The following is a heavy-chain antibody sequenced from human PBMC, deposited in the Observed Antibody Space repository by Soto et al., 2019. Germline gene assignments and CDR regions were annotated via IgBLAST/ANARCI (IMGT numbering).Heavy chain of an antibody. V-gene: IGHV3-43D*04. J-gene: IGHJ6*02. Sequence: PGGSVRLSCAASGFTFDDYAMHWVRQAPGKCLEWVSLISWDGGSTYYADSVKGRFTISRDNSKNSLYLQMNSLRAEDTALYYCAKADTDSSGYRLVNGYYYYYGMDVWGQGXTVTVYS. CDR2: ISWDGGST. D-gene: IGHD3-22*01. CDR1: GFTFDDYA. CDR3: AKADTDSSGYRLVNGYYYYYGMDV.